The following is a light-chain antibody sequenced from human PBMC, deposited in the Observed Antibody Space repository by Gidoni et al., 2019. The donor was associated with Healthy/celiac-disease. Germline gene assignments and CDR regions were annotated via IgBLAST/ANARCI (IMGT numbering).Light chain of an antibody. Sequence: SALTQPASVSGSPGQTITITCTGTSSDVGRHNYVAWYQQHPGKAPTLMIYDFSNRPSGVSTLFSGSQSGNTASLPISGLQAAVSADYYCSSSPSSSTTVFGTGTKVTVL. CDR1: SSDVGRHNY. J-gene: IGLJ1*01. V-gene: IGLV2-14*01. CDR3: SSSPSSSTTV. CDR2: DFS.